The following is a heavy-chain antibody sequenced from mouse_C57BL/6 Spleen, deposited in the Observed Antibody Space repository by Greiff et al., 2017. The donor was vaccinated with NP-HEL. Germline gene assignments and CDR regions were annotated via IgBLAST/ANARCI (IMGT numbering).Heavy chain of an antibody. CDR1: GYSFTDYN. V-gene: IGHV1-39*01. J-gene: IGHJ1*03. CDR2: INPNYGTT. D-gene: IGHD1-1*01. Sequence: VQLKESGPELVKPGASVKISCKASGYSFTDYNMNWVKQSNGKSLEWIGVINPNYGTTSYNQKFKGKATLTVDQSSSTAYMQLNSLTSEDSAVYYCARSGAGSSYWYFDVWGTGTTVTVSS. CDR3: ARSGAGSSYWYFDV.